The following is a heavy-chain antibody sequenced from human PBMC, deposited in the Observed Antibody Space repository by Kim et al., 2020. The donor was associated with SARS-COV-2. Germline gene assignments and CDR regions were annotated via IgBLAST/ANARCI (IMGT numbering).Heavy chain of an antibody. CDR2: ISYDGSNK. CDR3: ARVQWPREDPTVTFEGGYYYYGMDV. Sequence: GGSLRLSCAASGFTFSSYAMHWVRQAPGKGLEWVAVISYDGSNKYYADSVKGRFTISRDNSKNTLYLQMNSLRAEDTAVYYCARVQWPREDPTVTFEGGYYYYGMDVWGQGTTVTVSS. V-gene: IGHV3-30-3*01. CDR1: GFTFSSYA. J-gene: IGHJ6*02. D-gene: IGHD4-17*01.